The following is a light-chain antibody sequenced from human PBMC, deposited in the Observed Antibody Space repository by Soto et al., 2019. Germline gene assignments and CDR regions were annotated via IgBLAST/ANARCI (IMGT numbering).Light chain of an antibody. CDR1: QSLLHSNGYKY. V-gene: IGKV2-28*01. CDR3: MQAQQTPT. CDR2: LGS. Sequence: DIVMTHSPLSLPVTPGEPASISCRSSQSLLHSNGYKYLDWYLQKPGXYPXLLIYLGSNRASGVPDRFIVIGSGTDFTLQLRRVEAEDFGVDDCMQAQQTPTFGQGTRLEI. J-gene: IGKJ5*01.